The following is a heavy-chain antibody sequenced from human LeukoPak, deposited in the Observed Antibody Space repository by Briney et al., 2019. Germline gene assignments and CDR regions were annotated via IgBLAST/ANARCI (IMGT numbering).Heavy chain of an antibody. CDR3: ARRTYSGTYYYFDY. D-gene: IGHD1-26*01. CDR2: INSDGSTT. V-gene: IGHV3-74*01. CDR1: GFSISTYW. J-gene: IGHJ4*02. Sequence: GGSLRLSCAASGFSISTYWMHWVRQAQGKGLVWVSRINSDGSTTSYADSVKGRFTISRDNAKNTLYLQMNSLRAEDTAVYYCARRTYSGTYYYFDYWGQGTLVTVSS.